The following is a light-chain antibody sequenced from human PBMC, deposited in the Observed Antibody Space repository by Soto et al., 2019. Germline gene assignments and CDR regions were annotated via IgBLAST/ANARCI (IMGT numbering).Light chain of an antibody. J-gene: IGKJ2*01. CDR2: KVS. Sequence: DAVMTQSPLSLPVTLGQPASISCRSSQSLVHSDGNMYLNWFQQRPGQPPRRLIYKVSDRDSGVPDRFSGSASGSDFTLKISRVEAEDVGVYFCVQATHWPYTFGQGTKLEIK. CDR1: QSLVHSDGNMY. V-gene: IGKV2-30*02. CDR3: VQATHWPYT.